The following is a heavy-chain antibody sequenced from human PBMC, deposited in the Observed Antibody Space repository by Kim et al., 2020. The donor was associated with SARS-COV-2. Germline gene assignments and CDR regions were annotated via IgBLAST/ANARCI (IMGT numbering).Heavy chain of an antibody. J-gene: IGHJ4*02. CDR2: ISSSGSTI. D-gene: IGHD3-22*01. Sequence: GGSLRLSCAASGFTFSSYEMNWVRQAPGKGLEWVSYISSSGSTIYYADSVKGRFTISRDNAKNSLYLQMNSLRAEDTAVYYCARDGTYYYDSSGRTPFDYWGQGTLVTVSS. V-gene: IGHV3-48*03. CDR1: GFTFSSYE. CDR3: ARDGTYYYDSSGRTPFDY.